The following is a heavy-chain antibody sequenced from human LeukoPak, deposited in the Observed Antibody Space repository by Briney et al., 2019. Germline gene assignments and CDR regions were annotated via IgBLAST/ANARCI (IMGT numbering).Heavy chain of an antibody. V-gene: IGHV4-34*01. CDR1: GGSFSGYY. Sequence: PSETLSLTCAVYGGSFSGYYWSWIRQPPGKGLEWIGGINHSGSTNYNPSLKSRVTISVDTSKNQFSLKLSSVTAADTAVYYCARGTLGYCSSTSCYRYYFDYWGQGTLVTVSS. J-gene: IGHJ4*02. CDR2: INHSGST. D-gene: IGHD2-2*02. CDR3: ARGTLGYCSSTSCYRYYFDY.